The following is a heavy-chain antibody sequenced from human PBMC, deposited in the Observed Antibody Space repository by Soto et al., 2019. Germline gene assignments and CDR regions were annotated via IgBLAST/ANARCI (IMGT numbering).Heavy chain of an antibody. CDR2: IYYTGNT. CDR1: GASITSDY. CDR3: ARHRIVPAAMNYYYYMDV. Sequence: QVQLQESGPGLVRPSETLSLTCTVSGASITSDYWSWIRQPPGEGLEWIGHIYYTGNTNQNPSLKSRVTISIDTSKNQFSLRLYSVTAADTAVYYCARHRIVPAAMNYYYYMDVWGTGTTVSVSS. V-gene: IGHV4-59*08. D-gene: IGHD2-2*01. J-gene: IGHJ6*03.